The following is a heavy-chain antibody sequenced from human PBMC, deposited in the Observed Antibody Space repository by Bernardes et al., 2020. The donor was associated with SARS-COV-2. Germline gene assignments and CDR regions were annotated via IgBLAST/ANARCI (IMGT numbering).Heavy chain of an antibody. CDR1: GFAFRYYV. V-gene: IGHV3-23*01. J-gene: IGHJ2*01. CDR3: AKDLWANYRYFDV. D-gene: IGHD3-16*01. CDR2: ISDSDGST. Sequence: GGSLRLSCAASGFAFRYYVMSWVRQAPGKGLEWVSSISDSDGSTSYADSVKGRFTISRDNSKNTLYLQMNSLRADDTAVYFCAKDLWANYRYFDVWGRGTLVTVSS.